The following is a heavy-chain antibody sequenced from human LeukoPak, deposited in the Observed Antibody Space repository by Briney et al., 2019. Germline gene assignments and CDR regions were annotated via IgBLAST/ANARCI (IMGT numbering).Heavy chain of an antibody. Sequence: SVKVSCKASGDSFESLAITWVRQAPGQGLEWMGVIIPLLEETNYAQKFQGRVTITADESTTTAYMELSSLTSDDTAIYYCARDGLLLARGVRIGFDPWGQGTLVTVSS. J-gene: IGHJ5*02. CDR3: ARDGLLLARGVRIGFDP. D-gene: IGHD3-10*01. CDR1: GDSFESLA. CDR2: IIPLLEET. V-gene: IGHV1-69*13.